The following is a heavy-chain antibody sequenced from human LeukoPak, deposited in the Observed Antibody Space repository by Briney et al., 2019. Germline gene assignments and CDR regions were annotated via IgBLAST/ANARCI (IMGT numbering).Heavy chain of an antibody. J-gene: IGHJ6*03. D-gene: IGHD3-10*01. Sequence: GGSLRLSCVASGFSFNNYVMHWVRQAPGKGLEWVAVVWYEGMNKYYADSVKGRFTISGDDSKSTLYLQMNSLRAEDAAVYFCAKDGGSVGVNSYHYYYMDVWGKGTTVTVSS. V-gene: IGHV3-33*06. CDR1: GFSFNNYV. CDR3: AKDGGSVGVNSYHYYYMDV. CDR2: VWYEGMNK.